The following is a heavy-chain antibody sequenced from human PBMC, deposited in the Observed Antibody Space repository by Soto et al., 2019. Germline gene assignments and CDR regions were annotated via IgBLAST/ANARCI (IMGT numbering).Heavy chain of an antibody. J-gene: IGHJ5*02. D-gene: IGHD3-3*01. CDR1: GGSISSSSYY. CDR3: ARNVFTLRSNWFDP. CDR2: IYYSGST. Sequence: SETLSLTCTVSGGSISSSSYYWGWIRQPPGKGLEWIGSIYYSGSTYYNPPLKSRVTISVDTSKNQFSLKLSSVTAADTAVYYCARNVFTLRSNWFDPWGQGTLVTVSS. V-gene: IGHV4-39*01.